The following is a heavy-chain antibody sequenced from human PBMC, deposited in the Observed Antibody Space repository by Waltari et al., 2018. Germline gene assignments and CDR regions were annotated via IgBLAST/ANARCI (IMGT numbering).Heavy chain of an antibody. D-gene: IGHD6-13*01. J-gene: IGHJ5*02. V-gene: IGHV1-2*02. CDR3: ARAFGSSWGDP. Sequence: QVQLVQAGAELTKPGASVKVSCKASGYTFTGYYMHWVRQAPGQGLEWMAWINPNRGGTNDAQKFQGRVTMTRDTSRSTAYMELSRLRSDDTAVYYCARAFGSSWGDPWGQGTLVTVAS. CDR2: INPNRGGT. CDR1: GYTFTGYY.